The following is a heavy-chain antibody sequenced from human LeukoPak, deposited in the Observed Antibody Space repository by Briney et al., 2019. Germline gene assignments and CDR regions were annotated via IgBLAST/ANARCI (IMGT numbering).Heavy chain of an antibody. J-gene: IGHJ4*02. V-gene: IGHV3-21*01. CDR1: GFTFSSYS. CDR2: ISSSSSYI. Sequence: GGSLRLSCAASGFTFSSYSMNWVRQAPGKGLEWVSSISSSSSYIYYADSVKGRFTISRDNAKNSLYLQMNSLRAEDTAVYYCARDLERGHFVRGAMPLDYWGQGTLVTVSS. D-gene: IGHD3-10*02. CDR3: ARDLERGHFVRGAMPLDY.